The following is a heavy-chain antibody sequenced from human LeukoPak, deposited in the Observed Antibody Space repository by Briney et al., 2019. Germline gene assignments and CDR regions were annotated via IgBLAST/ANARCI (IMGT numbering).Heavy chain of an antibody. J-gene: IGHJ4*02. CDR2: ISAYNGNT. Sequence: ASVKVSCKGSGYTFTSYGISWVRQAPGQGLEWMGWISAYNGNTNYAQKLQGRVTMTTDTSTSRAYMELRSLRSDDTAVYYCARDHSGSYSPFFDYWGQGTLVTVSS. V-gene: IGHV1-18*01. D-gene: IGHD1-26*01. CDR3: ARDHSGSYSPFFDY. CDR1: GYTFTSYG.